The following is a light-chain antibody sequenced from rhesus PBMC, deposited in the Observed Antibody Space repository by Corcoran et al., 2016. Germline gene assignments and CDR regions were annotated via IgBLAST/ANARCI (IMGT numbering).Light chain of an antibody. J-gene: IGKJ4*01. CDR3: QQYIRGPLT. Sequence: DIQMTQSPSSLSASVGDTVTISCRASQRVMNWLAWYQQKPGKAPKILNYRASQLQSGVPSRFSGGGSGTDFTLTISSLQSEDFATYFCQQYIRGPLTFGGGTKVDLK. V-gene: IGKV1-22*01. CDR2: RAS. CDR1: QRVMNW.